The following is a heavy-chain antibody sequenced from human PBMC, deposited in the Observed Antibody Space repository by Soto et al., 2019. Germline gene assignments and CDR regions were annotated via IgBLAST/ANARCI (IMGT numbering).Heavy chain of an antibody. J-gene: IGHJ4*02. CDR1: GFTFSSYA. D-gene: IGHD4-17*01. V-gene: IGHV3-30-3*01. CDR2: ISYDGSNK. Sequence: QVQLVESGGGVVQPGRSLRLSCAASGFTFSSYAMHWVRQAPGKGLEWVAVISYDGSNKYYADSVKGRFTISRDNSKNTLYLQMNSLRAEDTAVYYCARFGDYGGNTGYFDYWGQGTLVTVSS. CDR3: ARFGDYGGNTGYFDY.